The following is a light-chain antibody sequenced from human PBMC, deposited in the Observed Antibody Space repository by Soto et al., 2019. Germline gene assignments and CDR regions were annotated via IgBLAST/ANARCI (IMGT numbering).Light chain of an antibody. CDR2: EVS. CDR1: SSDVGSYNY. V-gene: IGLV2-14*01. J-gene: IGLJ3*02. Sequence: QSVLTQPASVSGSPGQSITISCTGTSSDVGSYNYVSWYQQHPGKAPKLMIYEVSYRPSGVSDRFSGSKSGTTASLTIAGLQSEDEADYYCSSYTRSGTRVFGGGTKLTVL. CDR3: SSYTRSGTRV.